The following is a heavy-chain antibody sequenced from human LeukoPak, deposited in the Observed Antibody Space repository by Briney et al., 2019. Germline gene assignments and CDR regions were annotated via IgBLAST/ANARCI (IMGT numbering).Heavy chain of an antibody. Sequence: KSGGSLRLSCAASGFTFSNGWMSWVRQAPGKGLEWVGRIKSKTDGGTTEYAAPVKGRFTISRDDSKNTLYLQMNSLKTEDTAVYYCTTDRYCSSTTCPGAFDHWGREPWSPSPQ. CDR1: GFTFSNGW. D-gene: IGHD2-2*01. CDR2: IKSKTDGGTT. CDR3: TTDRYCSSTTCPGAFDH. V-gene: IGHV3-15*01. J-gene: IGHJ4*02.